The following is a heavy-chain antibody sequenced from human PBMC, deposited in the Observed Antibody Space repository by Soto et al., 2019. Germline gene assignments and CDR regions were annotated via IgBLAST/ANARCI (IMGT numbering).Heavy chain of an antibody. CDR2: ISSNGGST. CDR1: GFTFSSYA. Sequence: GGSLRLSCAASGFTFSSYAMHWVRQAPGKGLEYVSAISSNGGSTYYADSVKGRFTISRDNSKNTLYLQMGSLRAEDMAVYYCARAKGYCSGGSCYSYFDYWGQGTLVTVSS. J-gene: IGHJ4*02. CDR3: ARAKGYCSGGSCYSYFDY. V-gene: IGHV3-64*02. D-gene: IGHD2-15*01.